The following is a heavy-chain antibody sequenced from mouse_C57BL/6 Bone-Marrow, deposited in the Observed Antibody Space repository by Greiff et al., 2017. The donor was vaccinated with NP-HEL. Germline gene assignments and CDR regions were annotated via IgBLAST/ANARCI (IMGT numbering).Heavy chain of an antibody. CDR1: GFTFSDYG. CDR3: ARGDWDQGY. CDR2: LSSGSSTI. V-gene: IGHV5-17*01. D-gene: IGHD4-1*01. J-gene: IGHJ2*01. Sequence: DVKLVESGGGLVKPGGSLKLSCAASGFTFSDYGMHWVRQAPEKGLEWVAYLSSGSSTIYYADTVKGRFTISRDNAKNTLFLQMTSLRSEDTAMYYCARGDWDQGYWGQGTTLTVSS.